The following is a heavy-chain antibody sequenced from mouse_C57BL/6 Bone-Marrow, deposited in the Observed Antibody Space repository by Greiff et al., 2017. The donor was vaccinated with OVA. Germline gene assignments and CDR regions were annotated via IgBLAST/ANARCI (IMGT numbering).Heavy chain of an antibody. Sequence: VQLQQSGAELVKPGASVKLSCTASGFNITDSYMHWVKQRTEQGLEWIGWIDPEDGETTYAPTFQGKATITADTSSNTAYLQLSSLTSEDTAVYYCATAYWGQGTLVTVSA. V-gene: IGHV14-2*01. CDR3: ATAY. J-gene: IGHJ3*01. CDR2: IDPEDGET. CDR1: GFNITDSY.